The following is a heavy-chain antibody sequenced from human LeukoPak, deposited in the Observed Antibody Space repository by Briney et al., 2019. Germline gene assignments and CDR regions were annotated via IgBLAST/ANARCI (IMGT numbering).Heavy chain of an antibody. CDR3: ARGPLGYCSGGSCYGFIY. CDR2: INHSGST. V-gene: IGHV4-34*01. Sequence: SEALSLTCAVYGGSFSGYYWSWIRQPPGKGLEWIGEINHSGSTNYNPSLKSRVTISVDTSKNQFSLKLSSVTAADTAVYYCARGPLGYCSGGSCYGFIYWGQGTLVTVSS. CDR1: GGSFSGYY. J-gene: IGHJ4*02. D-gene: IGHD2-15*01.